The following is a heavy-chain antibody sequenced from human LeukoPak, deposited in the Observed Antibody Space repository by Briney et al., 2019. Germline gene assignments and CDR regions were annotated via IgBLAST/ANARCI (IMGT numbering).Heavy chain of an antibody. D-gene: IGHD1-26*01. CDR2: ISYDGSNK. CDR1: GFTFSSYG. J-gene: IGHJ4*02. CDR3: AKRIVGPYFYYFDY. Sequence: PGGSLRLSCAASGFTFSSYGMHWVRQAPGKGLEWVAVISYDGSNKYYADSVKGRFTISRDNSKNTLYLQMNSLRAEDTAVYYCAKRIVGPYFYYFDYWGREPWSPSPQ. V-gene: IGHV3-30*18.